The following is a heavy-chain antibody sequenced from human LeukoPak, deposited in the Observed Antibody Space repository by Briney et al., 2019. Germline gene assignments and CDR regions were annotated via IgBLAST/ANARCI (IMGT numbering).Heavy chain of an antibody. CDR1: GFTLDHQG. V-gene: IGHV3-49*04. J-gene: IGHJ6*02. D-gene: IGHD1-1*01. CDR3: SQGPIQRGVHNGMDV. CDR2: VRSVAYRGTT. Sequence: VRLPCRPCGFTLDHQGMIWVGQAPGKTLEGAGVVRSVAYRGTTEYAAAVKGRFTISRDDSKGVAHLQMNALKSEDTAVYYCSQGPIQRGVHNGMDVWGQGTTVTVSS.